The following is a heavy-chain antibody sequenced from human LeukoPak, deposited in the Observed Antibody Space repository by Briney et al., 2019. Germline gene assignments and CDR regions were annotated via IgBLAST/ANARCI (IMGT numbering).Heavy chain of an antibody. CDR2: ISGSGGST. Sequence: GGSLRLSCAASGFTFSSYWMSWVRQAPGKGLEWVSAISGSGGSTYYADSVKGRFTISRDNSKNTLYLQMNSLRAEDTAVYYCAKYYGGNPYYFDYWGQGTLVTVSS. J-gene: IGHJ4*02. D-gene: IGHD4-23*01. CDR3: AKYYGGNPYYFDY. V-gene: IGHV3-23*01. CDR1: GFTFSSYW.